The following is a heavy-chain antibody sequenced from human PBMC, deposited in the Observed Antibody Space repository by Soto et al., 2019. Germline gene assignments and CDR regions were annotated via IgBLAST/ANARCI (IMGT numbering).Heavy chain of an antibody. D-gene: IGHD4-4*01. CDR1: GFTFTSSA. CDR2: TVVGSGNT. V-gene: IGHV1-58*01. J-gene: IGHJ4*02. Sequence: GASVKVSCKASGFTFTSSAVQWVRQARGQRLEWIGWTVVGSGNTNYAQKFQERVTITRDMSTSTAYMELSSLRSEDTAVYYCAAGRTYSHSVYWGQGTLVTVSS. CDR3: AAGRTYSHSVY.